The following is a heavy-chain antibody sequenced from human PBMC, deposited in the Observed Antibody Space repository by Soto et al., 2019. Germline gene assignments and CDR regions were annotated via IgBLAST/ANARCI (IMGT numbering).Heavy chain of an antibody. D-gene: IGHD3-10*01. CDR2: INHSGST. CDR3: ARVKAMVRGVIIRWFDP. J-gene: IGHJ5*02. CDR1: GGSFSGYY. Sequence: PSETLSLTCAVYGGSFSGYYWSWIRQPPGKGLEWIGEINHSGSTNYNPSLKSRVTISVDTPKNQFSLKLSSVTAADTAVYYCARVKAMVRGVIIRWFDPWGQGTLVTVSS. V-gene: IGHV4-34*01.